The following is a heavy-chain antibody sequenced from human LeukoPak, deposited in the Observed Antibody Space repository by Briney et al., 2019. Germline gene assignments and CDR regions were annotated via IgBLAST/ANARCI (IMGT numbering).Heavy chain of an antibody. D-gene: IGHD3-3*01. Sequence: SVKVSCKASGGTFSSYAISWVRQAPGQGLEWMGGIIPIFGTANYAQKFQGRVTITTDESTSTAYMELSSLRSEDTAVYYCAREGASLRFLEGDWGQGTLVTVSS. CDR1: GGTFSSYA. J-gene: IGHJ4*02. V-gene: IGHV1-69*05. CDR3: AREGASLRFLEGD. CDR2: IIPIFGTA.